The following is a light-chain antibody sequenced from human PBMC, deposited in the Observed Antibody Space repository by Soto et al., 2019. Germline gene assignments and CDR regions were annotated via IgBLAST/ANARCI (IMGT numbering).Light chain of an antibody. CDR1: QTISSW. Sequence: DIQMTQSPSTLSGSVGDRVTITCRASQTISSWLAWYQQKPGKAPKLLIYKASTLKSGVPSRFSGSGSGTEFTLTIRSLQPDDFATYYCQHYNSYSEAFGKGTKVELK. CDR3: QHYNSYSEA. CDR2: KAS. V-gene: IGKV1-5*03. J-gene: IGKJ1*01.